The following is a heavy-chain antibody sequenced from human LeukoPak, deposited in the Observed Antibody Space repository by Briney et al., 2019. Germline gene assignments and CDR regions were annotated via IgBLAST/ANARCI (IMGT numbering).Heavy chain of an antibody. J-gene: IGHJ6*03. Sequence: SVKVSCKASGGSFSSYAISWVRQAPGQGLEWMGGIIPIFGTANYAQKFQGRVTITTDESTSTAYMELSSLRSEDTAVYYCARTSTNYDILTGGDYYYYMDVWGEGTTVTVSS. D-gene: IGHD3-9*01. V-gene: IGHV1-69*05. CDR2: IIPIFGTA. CDR3: ARTSTNYDILTGGDYYYYMDV. CDR1: GGSFSSYA.